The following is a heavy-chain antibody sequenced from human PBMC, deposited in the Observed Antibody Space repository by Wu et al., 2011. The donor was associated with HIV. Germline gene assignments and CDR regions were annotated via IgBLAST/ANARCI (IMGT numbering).Heavy chain of an antibody. CDR3: ARPYCSGGNCLGFDY. J-gene: IGHJ4*02. Sequence: QVQLVQSGAEVQKPGASVQVSCRPSGYTFTAYSLYWVRQAPGQGLEWMGWIDPNSGGTSYAQKFQGRVTMTRDTSISTAYMELSRLTSDDTAVYYCARPYCSGGNCLGFDYWGQGTLVTVSS. V-gene: IGHV1-2*02. CDR2: IDPNSGGT. D-gene: IGHD2-15*01. CDR1: GYTFTAYS.